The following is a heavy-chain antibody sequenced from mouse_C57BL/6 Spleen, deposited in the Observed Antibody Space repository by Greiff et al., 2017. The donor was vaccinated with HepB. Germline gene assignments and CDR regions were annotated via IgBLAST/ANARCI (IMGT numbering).Heavy chain of an antibody. CDR3: ARPTYAMDY. CDR2: ISDGGSYT. D-gene: IGHD2-10*01. J-gene: IGHJ4*01. CDR1: GFTFSSYA. V-gene: IGHV5-4*03. Sequence: EVKVVESGGGLVKPGGSLKLSCAASGFTFSSYAMSWVRQTPEKRLEWVATISDGGSYTYYPDNVKGRFTISRDNAKNNLYLQMSHLKSEDTAMYYCARPTYAMDYWGQGTSVTVSS.